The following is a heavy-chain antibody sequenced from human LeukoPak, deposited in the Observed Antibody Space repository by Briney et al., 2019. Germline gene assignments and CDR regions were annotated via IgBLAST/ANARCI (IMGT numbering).Heavy chain of an antibody. CDR3: ARGGLWSLLDMDV. V-gene: IGHV3-48*01. J-gene: IGHJ6*03. Sequence: GGSLRLSCAVSGFPFITYNMNWVRQAPGKGLEWVSYIDSSSSTIYYADSVKGRFTVSRDNAKNSLDLQMNSLRADDTAVYYCARGGLWSLLDMDVWGKGTTVTISS. D-gene: IGHD5-18*01. CDR2: IDSSSSTI. CDR1: GFPFITYN.